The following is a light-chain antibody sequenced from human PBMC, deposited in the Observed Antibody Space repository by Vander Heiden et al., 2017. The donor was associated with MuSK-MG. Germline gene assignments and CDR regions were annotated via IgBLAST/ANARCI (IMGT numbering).Light chain of an antibody. CDR1: QSISTS. V-gene: IGKV1-39*01. CDR3: QQSDSTPIT. J-gene: IGKJ4*01. Sequence: DIQMTQSPSSLSASVGDRVTITCRASQSISTSLNWYQHKPGKAPKLLIYGASSLQSGVPSRFSGSGSGTDFTLSISRVQPEDFATYYCQQSDSTPITFGGGTKVEIK. CDR2: GAS.